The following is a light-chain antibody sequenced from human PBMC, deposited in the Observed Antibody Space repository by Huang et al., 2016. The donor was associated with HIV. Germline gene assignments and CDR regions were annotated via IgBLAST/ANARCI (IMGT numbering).Light chain of an antibody. CDR1: QSVTNN. CDR2: GAS. CDR3: QQYSNWPPLT. Sequence: EIVMTQSPATLSVSPGERVTLSCRASQSVTNNLDWYQQKPGQAPRLLIYGASTRATGFPARFSGSGSGTDFTLTISSLQSEDFGLYFCQQYSNWPPLTFGQGTRLEIK. J-gene: IGKJ5*01. V-gene: IGKV3-15*01.